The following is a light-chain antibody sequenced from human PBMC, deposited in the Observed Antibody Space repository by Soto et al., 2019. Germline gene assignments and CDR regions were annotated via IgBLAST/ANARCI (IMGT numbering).Light chain of an antibody. CDR2: ATS. CDR3: QQSYTNSRT. CDR1: QSISSY. J-gene: IGKJ1*01. V-gene: IGKV1-39*01. Sequence: DIQMTQSPSSLSASVGDRVTITCRASQSISSYLNWYQQKPGKAPKLLIYATSNLQSGVPSRFSGSGSGTDFTLTINSLQPEDSATYYCQQSYTNSRTFGQGTKVEIK.